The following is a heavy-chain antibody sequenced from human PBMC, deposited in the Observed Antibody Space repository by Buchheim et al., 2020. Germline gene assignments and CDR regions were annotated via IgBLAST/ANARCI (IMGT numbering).Heavy chain of an antibody. CDR3: ARTLKNIGYDRWLLYNYMDV. CDR1: GGSISSGDYY. CDR2: ISYSGST. Sequence: QVQLQESGPGLVKPSQTLSLTCTVSGGSISSGDYYWSWIRQHPGKGLEWIGYISYSGSTYYNPSLKSRVSISEDTSKNQFSLKLSSVTPADTAVYYGARTLKNIGYDRWLLYNYMDVGGKGT. D-gene: IGHD5-12*01. J-gene: IGHJ6*03. V-gene: IGHV4-31*03.